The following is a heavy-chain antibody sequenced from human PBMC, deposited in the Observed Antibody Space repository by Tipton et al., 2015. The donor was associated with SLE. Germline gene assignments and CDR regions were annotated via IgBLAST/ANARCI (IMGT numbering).Heavy chain of an antibody. Sequence: SLRLSCVASGFTFSSYGMHWVRQAPGKGLKWVAVIWYDGSSKYYADSVKGRFTISRDNSNNTLYLQMNSLRADDTAVYYCARDKGGTNWLDPWGQGTLVTVSS. J-gene: IGHJ5*02. CDR2: IWYDGSSK. D-gene: IGHD1-26*01. CDR3: ARDKGGTNWLDP. V-gene: IGHV3-33*01. CDR1: GFTFSSYG.